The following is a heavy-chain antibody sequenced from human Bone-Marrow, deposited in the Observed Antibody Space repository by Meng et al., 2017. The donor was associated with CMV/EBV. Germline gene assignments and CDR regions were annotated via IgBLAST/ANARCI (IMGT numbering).Heavy chain of an antibody. J-gene: IGHJ6*02. Sequence: GESLKISCAASGFTFSTYCMSWVRQAPGKGLEWVSFISSSSNYIYYADSVKGRFTISRDNAKNSLYLQMNSLRAGDTAVYYCARCREWLRPHPDAMDGWGQGTTVTVSS. D-gene: IGHD5-12*01. CDR1: GFTFSTYC. CDR3: ARCREWLRPHPDAMDG. CDR2: ISSSSNYI. V-gene: IGHV3-21*01.